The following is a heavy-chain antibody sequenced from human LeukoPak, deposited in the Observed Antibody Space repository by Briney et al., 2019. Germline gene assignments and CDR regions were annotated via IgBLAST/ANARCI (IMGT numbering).Heavy chain of an antibody. J-gene: IGHJ3*02. CDR2: IKQDGSEK. CDR3: AKPQGNYSAFDI. CDR1: GFTFSRNW. D-gene: IGHD1-7*01. Sequence: GGSLRLSCAASGFTFSRNWMTWVRQAPGKGLEWVANIKQDGSEKYYVDSVKGRFTISRDNAKNSLYLQMNSLRAEDTAVYYCAKPQGNYSAFDIWGQGTMVTVSS. V-gene: IGHV3-7*01.